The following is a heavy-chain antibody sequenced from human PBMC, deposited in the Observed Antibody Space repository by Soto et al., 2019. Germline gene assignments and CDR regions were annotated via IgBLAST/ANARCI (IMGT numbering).Heavy chain of an antibody. CDR3: ARQQVAVYYFDY. V-gene: IGHV4-39*01. J-gene: IGHJ4*02. Sequence: QLQLQESGPGLVKPSETLSLTCTVSGGSISSSSYYWGWIRQPPGKGLEWIGSIYYSGSTYYNPSLKSRVTISVDTSKNQFSLKLSSVTAADTAVYYCARQQVAVYYFDYWGQGTLVTVSS. CDR2: IYYSGST. D-gene: IGHD6-19*01. CDR1: GGSISSSSYY.